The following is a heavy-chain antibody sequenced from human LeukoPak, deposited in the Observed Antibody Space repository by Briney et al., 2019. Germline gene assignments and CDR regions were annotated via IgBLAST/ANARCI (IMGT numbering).Heavy chain of an antibody. V-gene: IGHV4-61*02. CDR3: ASSSWSYYMDV. CDR2: IYTSGST. J-gene: IGHJ6*03. CDR1: GGSISSGSYY. Sequence: SETLSLTCTVSGGSISSGSYYWSWIRQPAGKGLEWIGRIYTSGSTNYNPSLKSRVTISVDTSKNQFSLKLSSVTAADTAVYYCASSSWSYYMDVGGKGTTVTVSS. D-gene: IGHD6-13*01.